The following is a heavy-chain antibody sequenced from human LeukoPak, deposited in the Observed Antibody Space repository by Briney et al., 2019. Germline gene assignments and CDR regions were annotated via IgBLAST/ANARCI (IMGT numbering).Heavy chain of an antibody. D-gene: IGHD1-26*01. CDR1: GFTFSSYG. V-gene: IGHV3-23*01. J-gene: IGHJ4*02. CDR3: GRGSDYVRD. Sequence: GGSLRLSCAASGFTFSSYGMSWVRQAPGKGLEWVSRINTDGSSTYYADSVKGRFTISRDNSENTLYLQMNSLRAEDTAVYYCGRGSDYVRDWGQGTLVTVSS. CDR2: INTDGSST.